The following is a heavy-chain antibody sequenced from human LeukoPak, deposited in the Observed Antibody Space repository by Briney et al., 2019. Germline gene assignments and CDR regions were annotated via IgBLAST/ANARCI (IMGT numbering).Heavy chain of an antibody. CDR3: AKSIAARPTYYFDY. D-gene: IGHD6-6*01. Sequence: GGSLRLSCAASGFTSSSYAMSWVRQPPGNGREWVSAISGSVGSTYHADSVNVRFTISRHNSKNTLYLQMNSLRAEDTAVYYCAKSIAARPTYYFDYWGQGTLVTVSS. V-gene: IGHV3-23*01. CDR1: GFTSSSYA. CDR2: ISGSVGST. J-gene: IGHJ4*02.